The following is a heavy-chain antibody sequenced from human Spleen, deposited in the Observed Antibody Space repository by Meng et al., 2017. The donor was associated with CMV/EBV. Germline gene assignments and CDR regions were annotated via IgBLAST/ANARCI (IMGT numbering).Heavy chain of an antibody. CDR2: IYPGDSDT. J-gene: IGHJ3*02. Sequence: KVSCKGSGYNFTTYWIGWVRQTPGKGLELMGIIYPGDSDTRYSPSFQGQVTISTDKSITTAYVQWNSLKASDTAIYYCAGGGSSKDAFDIWGQGTMVTVSS. CDR1: GYNFTTYW. V-gene: IGHV5-51*01. D-gene: IGHD3-10*01. CDR3: AGGGSSKDAFDI.